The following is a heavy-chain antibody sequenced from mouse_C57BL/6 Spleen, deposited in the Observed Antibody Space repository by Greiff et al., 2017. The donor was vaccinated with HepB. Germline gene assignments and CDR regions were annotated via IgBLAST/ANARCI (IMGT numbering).Heavy chain of an antibody. CDR3: VRHVINYGNYGAMDY. CDR2: LWMDGVT. Sequence: VKLEESGPGLVAPSQSLSITATVPAISLVSYGVHWGRQPLGKGLEWLVVLWMDGVTTYNLALKSRLSLSKDNSKCQVILKMHSLQTDDTAMYYCVRHVINYGNYGAMDYWGQGTSVTVSS. J-gene: IGHJ4*01. D-gene: IGHD2-1*01. CDR1: AISLVSYG. V-gene: IGHV2-6-1*01.